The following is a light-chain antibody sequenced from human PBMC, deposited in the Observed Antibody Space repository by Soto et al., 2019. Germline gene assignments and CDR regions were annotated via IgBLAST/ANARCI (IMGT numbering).Light chain of an antibody. V-gene: IGKV4-1*01. CDR1: QSVLYSSNNKNY. CDR2: CAS. Sequence: IVMPQSPDSLAVSLGERATINCKSSQSVLYSSNNKNYLAWYQQKPGQPPKLLIYCASTRESGVPDRFSGSGSWTDFTLTISSLQAEDGAVDDCQQYYSTPLTFGGGTKVEIK. J-gene: IGKJ4*01. CDR3: QQYYSTPLT.